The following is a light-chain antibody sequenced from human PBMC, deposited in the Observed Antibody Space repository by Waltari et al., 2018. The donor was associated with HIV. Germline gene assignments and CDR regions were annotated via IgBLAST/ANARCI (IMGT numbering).Light chain of an antibody. J-gene: IGKJ3*01. Sequence: EIVLTQSPGTLSLSPGASATLSCRASQSVSSNYLAWYQKRPGQAPRLLFVGASSRATGIPDRFSGSGSGTDFTLTISRLEPEDFAVYYCQQYGRLPHTFGPGTKVDIK. CDR3: QQYGRLPHT. V-gene: IGKV3-20*01. CDR1: QSVSSNY. CDR2: GAS.